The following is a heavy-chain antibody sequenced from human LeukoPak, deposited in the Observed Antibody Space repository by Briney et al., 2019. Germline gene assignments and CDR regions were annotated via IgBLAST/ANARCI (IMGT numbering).Heavy chain of an antibody. CDR1: GFTFSSYW. D-gene: IGHD3-22*01. CDR2: INSDGSST. Sequence: GGSLRLSCAASGFTFSSYWMDWVGQAPGKGLVWVSGINSDGSSTNYADSVKGRFTISRDNAKNTLYLQMNSLRAEHTAVYYCARGSSGYLAGYFDYWGQGTLVTVSS. CDR3: ARGSSGYLAGYFDY. J-gene: IGHJ4*02. V-gene: IGHV3-74*01.